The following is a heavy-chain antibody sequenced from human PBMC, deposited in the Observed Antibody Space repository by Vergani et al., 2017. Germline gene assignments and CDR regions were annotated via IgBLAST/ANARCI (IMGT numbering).Heavy chain of an antibody. V-gene: IGHV4-39*07. CDR2: IYYSGST. J-gene: IGHJ5*02. CDR1: GGSISSSSYY. Sequence: QLQLQESGPGLVKPSETLSLTCTVSGGSISSSSYYWGWIRQPPGKGLEWIGSIYYSGSTYYNPSLKSRVTISVDTSKNQFCLKMSSVTAADTAVYYCARDQSDWPYYDFWSVEGVQVGNWFDPWGQGTLVTVSS. CDR3: ARDQSDWPYYDFWSVEGVQVGNWFDP. D-gene: IGHD3-3*01.